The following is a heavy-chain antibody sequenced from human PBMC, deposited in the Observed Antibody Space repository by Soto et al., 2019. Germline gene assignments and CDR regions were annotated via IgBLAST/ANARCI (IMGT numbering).Heavy chain of an antibody. V-gene: IGHV2-5*02. CDR3: AHRRIAMTQNWFDP. CDR2: IYWDDDK. CDR1: GFSLSASGVG. J-gene: IGHJ5*02. Sequence: QITLKESGPTLVKPTQPLTLTCTFSGFSLSASGVGVGWIRQPPGKALEGLALIYWDDDKRYSPSLKSRLNITKDTSKTQVVLTMTNMDPADTATYYCAHRRIAMTQNWFDPWGQGTLVTVSS. D-gene: IGHD6-13*01.